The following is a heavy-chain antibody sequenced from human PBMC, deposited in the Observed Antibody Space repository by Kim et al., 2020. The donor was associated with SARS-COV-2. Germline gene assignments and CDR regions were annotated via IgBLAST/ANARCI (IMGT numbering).Heavy chain of an antibody. CDR3: AKDHYYESSGYPFDQ. V-gene: IGHV3-23*01. J-gene: IGHJ4*02. CDR1: GFTFINYA. D-gene: IGHD3-22*01. Sequence: GGSLRLSCEASGFTFINYAMSWVRQAPGKGLEWVSFISSSGGATYYADSVKGRFTISRDNSKNTLYLQMNSLRAEDTALYYCAKDHYYESSGYPFDQWGQGTLVTVSS. CDR2: ISSSGGAT.